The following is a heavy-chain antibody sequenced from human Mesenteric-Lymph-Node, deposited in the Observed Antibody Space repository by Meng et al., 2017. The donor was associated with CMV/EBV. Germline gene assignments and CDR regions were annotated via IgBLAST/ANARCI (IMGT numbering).Heavy chain of an antibody. V-gene: IGHV1-69*10. CDR3: ARGRYDFWSGYYGVDFDY. J-gene: IGHJ4*02. Sequence: SVKVSCKASGYTFTGYYMHWVRQAPGQGLEWMGWINPILGIANYAQKFQGRVTITADKSTSTAYMELSSLRSEDTAVYYCARGRYDFWSGYYGVDFDYWGQGTLVTVSS. CDR1: GYTFTGYY. CDR2: INPILGIA. D-gene: IGHD3-3*01.